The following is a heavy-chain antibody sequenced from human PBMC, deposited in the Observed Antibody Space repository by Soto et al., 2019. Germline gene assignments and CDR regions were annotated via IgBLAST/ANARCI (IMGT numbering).Heavy chain of an antibody. V-gene: IGHV3-33*01. Sequence: QVHLVESGGGVVQPGGSLRLSCAASGFTFSSYAIHWVRQAPGKGLEWVAIIWFDGSNKYYADSVKGRFSISRDNSKNTLFLQMDSLRAEDRAVYYCARGQLPAATTDFDFWGQGTLVIVSS. J-gene: IGHJ4*02. D-gene: IGHD2-15*01. CDR3: ARGQLPAATTDFDF. CDR2: IWFDGSNK. CDR1: GFTFSSYA.